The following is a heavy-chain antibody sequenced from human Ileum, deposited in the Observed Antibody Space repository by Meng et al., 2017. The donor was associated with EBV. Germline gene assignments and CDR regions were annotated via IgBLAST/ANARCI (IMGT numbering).Heavy chain of an antibody. J-gene: IGHJ4*02. CDR2: INTDNGET. CDR3: ASRPGFNIGPFDF. Sequence: PLWQSCAEVKKPGASVKLSCKASGYTFTRYPIHWVRQAPGQRPEWMGWINTDNGETEFSQKFQGRVTITRDTSATTAYMELISLRSEDTAVYYCASRPGFNIGPFDFWGQGTLVTVSS. CDR1: GYTFTRYP. V-gene: IGHV1-3*04. D-gene: IGHD3/OR15-3a*01.